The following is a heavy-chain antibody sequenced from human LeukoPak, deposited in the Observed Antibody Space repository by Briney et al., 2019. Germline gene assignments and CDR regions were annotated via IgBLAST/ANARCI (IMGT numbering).Heavy chain of an antibody. Sequence: SETLSLTCTVSGGSISSYYWSWIRQPPGKGLEWIGYIYYSGSTNYNPSLKSRVTISVDTSKNQFSLKLSSVTAADTAVYYCARDRQGSSWDPTSFDPWGQGTLVTVSS. CDR2: IYYSGST. CDR3: ARDRQGSSWDPTSFDP. CDR1: GGSISSYY. J-gene: IGHJ5*02. D-gene: IGHD6-13*01. V-gene: IGHV4-59*01.